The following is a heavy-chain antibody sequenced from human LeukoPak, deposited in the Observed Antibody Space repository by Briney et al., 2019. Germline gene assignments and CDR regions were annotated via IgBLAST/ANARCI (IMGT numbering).Heavy chain of an antibody. D-gene: IGHD6-6*01. CDR3: AHRGYSSSPSARYFDY. CDR2: IYWNDDN. Sequence: SGPTLVKPTQTLTLTCSFSGFSLSTNAVGVGWIRQPPGKALEWHALIYWNDDNRYSPSLKSRLTITKDTSRNQVVLTMTNMDPVDTATYYCAHRGYSSSPSARYFDYWGQGTLVTVSS. V-gene: IGHV2-5*01. CDR1: GFSLSTNAVG. J-gene: IGHJ4*02.